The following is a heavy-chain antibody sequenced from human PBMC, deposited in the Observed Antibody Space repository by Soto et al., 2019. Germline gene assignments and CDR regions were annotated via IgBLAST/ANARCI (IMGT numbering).Heavy chain of an antibody. J-gene: IGHJ4*02. V-gene: IGHV3-21*01. CDR1: GFTFSSYS. CDR2: ISSSSSYI. Sequence: EVQLVESGGGLVEPGGSLRLSCAASGFTFSSYSMNWVRQAPGKGLEWVSSISSSSSYIYYADSVKGRFTISRDNAKNSLYLQMNSLRAEDTAVYYCARSTSSPRKYYFDYWGQGTLVTVSS. CDR3: ARSTSSPRKYYFDY.